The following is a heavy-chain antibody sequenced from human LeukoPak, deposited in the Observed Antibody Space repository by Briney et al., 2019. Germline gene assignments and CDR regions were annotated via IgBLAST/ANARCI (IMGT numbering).Heavy chain of an antibody. V-gene: IGHV4-59*08. J-gene: IGHJ4*02. CDR1: GGSISSYY. Sequence: SETLSLTCTVSGGSISSYYWSWIRQPPGKGLEWIGYIYYSGSTNYNPSLKSRVTISVDTSKNQFSLKLSSVTAADTAVYYCARVPYSGQYYFDYWGQGTLVTVSS. CDR2: IYYSGST. CDR3: ARVPYSGQYYFDY. D-gene: IGHD5-12*01.